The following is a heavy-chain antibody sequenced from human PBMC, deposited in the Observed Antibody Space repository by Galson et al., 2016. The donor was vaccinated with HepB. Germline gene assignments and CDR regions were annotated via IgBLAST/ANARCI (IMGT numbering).Heavy chain of an antibody. D-gene: IGHD3-22*01. V-gene: IGHV2-5*02. CDR1: GFSLSTSGVG. CDR2: IYWDDDK. J-gene: IGHJ1*01. CDR3: AHRPYDSSGYYGEYVQH. Sequence: PALVKPTQTLTLTCSFSGFSLSTSGVGVGWIRQPPGKALEWLALIYWDDDKRYSPSLKSRLTITKDTSKNQVVLTMTNMDPVDTATYYCAHRPYDSSGYYGEYVQHWGQGTLVTVSS.